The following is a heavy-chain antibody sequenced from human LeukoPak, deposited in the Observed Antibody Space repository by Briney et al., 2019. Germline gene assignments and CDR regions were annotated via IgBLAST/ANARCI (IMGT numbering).Heavy chain of an antibody. J-gene: IGHJ6*02. CDR2: ISSSSSYI. D-gene: IGHD2-21*02. Sequence: PGGSLRLSCAASGFTFSSYSMNWVRQAPGKGLEWVSSISSSSSYIYYADSVKGRFTISRDNAKNSLYLQMNSLRAEDTAVYYCARDEGCGGDCYWGYYYYGMDVWGQGTTVTVSS. V-gene: IGHV3-21*01. CDR3: ARDEGCGGDCYWGYYYYGMDV. CDR1: GFTFSSYS.